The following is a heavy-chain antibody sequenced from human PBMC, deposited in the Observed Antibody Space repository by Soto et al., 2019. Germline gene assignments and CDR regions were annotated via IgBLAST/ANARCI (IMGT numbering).Heavy chain of an antibody. CDR1: GGSFRGYS. CDR3: ARAPMDDYGNYYDGMDV. Sequence: QVQLQQWGAGLLKPSETLSLTCGVSGGSFRGYSWNWIRQSPEKGLEWIGEINYRGITSYNPSLRSRVTISLDTSTNRFSLTLTSVTAADKAIYYCARAPMDDYGNYYDGMDVWGQGTTITVS. D-gene: IGHD4-17*01. CDR2: INYRGIT. V-gene: IGHV4-34*01. J-gene: IGHJ6*02.